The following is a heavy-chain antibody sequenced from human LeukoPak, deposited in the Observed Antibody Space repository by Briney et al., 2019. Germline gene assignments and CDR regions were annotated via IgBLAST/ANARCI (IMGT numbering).Heavy chain of an antibody. J-gene: IGHJ3*02. Sequence: SETLSLTCTVSGGSISYYYWSWIRQPPGKGLEWIGYIYYSGSTNYNPSLKSRVTISVDTSQNQFSLKLSSVTAADTALYYCARERSPGSYYDALDIWGQGTMVTVSS. CDR1: GGSISYYY. D-gene: IGHD1-26*01. V-gene: IGHV4-59*01. CDR2: IYYSGST. CDR3: ARERSPGSYYDALDI.